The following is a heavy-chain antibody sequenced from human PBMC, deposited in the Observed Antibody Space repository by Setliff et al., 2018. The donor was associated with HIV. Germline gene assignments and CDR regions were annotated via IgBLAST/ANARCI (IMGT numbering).Heavy chain of an antibody. V-gene: IGHV4-34*01. Sequence: ETLSLTCAVYGGPLSGHYWSWIRQPPGQGLEWIGETSHSGKTNYNPSLKSRVAISVDTSKNQFSLKLTSVTAADTAVYYCVTSSSWSSRLNFWGPGMLVTVSS. CDR2: TSHSGKT. J-gene: IGHJ4*02. CDR3: VTSSSWSSRLNF. CDR1: GGPLSGHY. D-gene: IGHD2-2*01.